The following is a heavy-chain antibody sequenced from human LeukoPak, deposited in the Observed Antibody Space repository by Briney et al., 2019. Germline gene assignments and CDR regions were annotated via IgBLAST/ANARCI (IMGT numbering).Heavy chain of an antibody. CDR1: GGSISSYY. Sequence: PSETLSLTCTVSGGSISSYYWGWIRQPPGKGLEWIGSIYYSGSTYYNPSLKSRVTISVDTSKNQFSLKLSSVTAADTAVYYCARMVTGTTDYWGQGTLVTVSS. CDR2: IYYSGST. D-gene: IGHD1-7*01. J-gene: IGHJ4*02. V-gene: IGHV4-39*01. CDR3: ARMVTGTTDY.